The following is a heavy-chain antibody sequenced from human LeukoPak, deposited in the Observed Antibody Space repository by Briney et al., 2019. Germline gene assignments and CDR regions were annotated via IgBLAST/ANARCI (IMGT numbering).Heavy chain of an antibody. J-gene: IGHJ4*02. CDR2: IYPGDSDT. CDR1: GYSFTSYW. V-gene: IGHV5-51*01. Sequence: GESLKISCKGSGYSFTSYWIGWVRQMPGKGLEWMGIIYPGDSDTRYSPSFQGQVTISADKSISTAYLQWSSLKASDTAMYYCARLPPNYYGSGSYSDYWGQGTLVTVSS. D-gene: IGHD3-10*01. CDR3: ARLPPNYYGSGSYSDY.